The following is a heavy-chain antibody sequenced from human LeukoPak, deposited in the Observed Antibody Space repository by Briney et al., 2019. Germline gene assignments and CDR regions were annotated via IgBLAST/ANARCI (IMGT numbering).Heavy chain of an antibody. D-gene: IGHD2-21*02. V-gene: IGHV3-48*02. Sequence: GGSLRVSRAASGFTFSSYSMNWVRQAPGKGLEWVSYISSSSNTIYYADSVKGRFTISRDNAKNSLFLQMNSLRDEDTSVYYCARAVTVVTRGGLVFDYWGQGPVVTVSS. CDR2: ISSSSNTI. J-gene: IGHJ4*02. CDR3: ARAVTVVTRGGLVFDY. CDR1: GFTFSSYS.